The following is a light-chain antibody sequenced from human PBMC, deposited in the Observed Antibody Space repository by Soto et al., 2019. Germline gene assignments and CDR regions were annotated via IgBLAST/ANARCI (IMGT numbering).Light chain of an antibody. Sequence: ALTQPASVSGSPGQSITISCTGTTNDIGGYNLVSWYQQHPGKAPKLMIYEANKRPSGVSDRFSGSKSGNTASLTISPLQAEDEADYSCCSFAGGATFVFGGGTKLTVL. CDR1: TNDIGGYNL. CDR3: CSFAGGATFV. V-gene: IGLV2-23*02. J-gene: IGLJ2*01. CDR2: EAN.